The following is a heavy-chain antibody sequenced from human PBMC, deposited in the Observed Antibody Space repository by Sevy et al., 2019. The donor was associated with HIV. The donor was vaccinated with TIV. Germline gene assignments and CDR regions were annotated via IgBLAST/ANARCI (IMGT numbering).Heavy chain of an antibody. V-gene: IGHV4-34*01. CDR3: ARSPPVVVVPGAPSWFDP. CDR2: INESGII. J-gene: IGHJ5*02. Sequence: WETLSLTCAVHDGSFSGYYWNWIRQLPGKALEWIGEINESGIIYYNPSLKSRVTISVDTSKKQFSLKLNSVTAADTDVYFCARSPPVVVVPGAPSWFDPWGQGTLVTVSS. CDR1: DGSFSGYY. D-gene: IGHD2-2*01.